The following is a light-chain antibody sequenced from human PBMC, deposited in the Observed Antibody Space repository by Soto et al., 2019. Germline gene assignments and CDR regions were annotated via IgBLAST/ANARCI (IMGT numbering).Light chain of an antibody. V-gene: IGLV2-8*01. Sequence: QSALTQPPSASGSPGQSVTISRTGTSSDVGGYNYVSWYQQHPGKAPKLMVYDVSKRPSGVPDRFSGSKSGNTASLTVSGLQAEDEADYYCSSYAGNNSPYVFGTGTKVTV. CDR1: SSDVGGYNY. CDR3: SSYAGNNSPYV. CDR2: DVS. J-gene: IGLJ1*01.